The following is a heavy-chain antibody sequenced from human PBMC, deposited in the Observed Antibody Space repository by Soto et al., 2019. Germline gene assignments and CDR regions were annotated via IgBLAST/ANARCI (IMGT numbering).Heavy chain of an antibody. J-gene: IGHJ5*01. D-gene: IGHD2-8*01. Sequence: QVQLQQSGPGLVKPSQTLSLTCAISGESVSTNSATWDWIRQPPSRGLEWLGRTYYRSKWYHDYAVSLKGRITTNAVTSNTQLPLQVNSVTSDDTAVHYCARLIGDSWLDSWGQGTLVSVSS. V-gene: IGHV6-1*01. CDR3: ARLIGDSWLDS. CDR1: GESVSTNSAT. CDR2: TYYRSKWYH.